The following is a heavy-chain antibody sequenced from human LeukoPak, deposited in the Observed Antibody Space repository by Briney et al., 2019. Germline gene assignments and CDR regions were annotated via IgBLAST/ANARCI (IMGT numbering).Heavy chain of an antibody. D-gene: IGHD6-13*01. J-gene: IGHJ4*02. CDR2: IYST. CDR3: ARQIASAGTAGFDF. Sequence: SETLSLTCTVSGGSISSYYWSWIRQPPGKGLEWIGYIYSTNYNPSLKSRVTMSVDTSKNQFSLRLRSVTAADTAVYYCARQIASAGTAGFDFWGQGALVTASS. CDR1: GGSISSYY. V-gene: IGHV4-4*09.